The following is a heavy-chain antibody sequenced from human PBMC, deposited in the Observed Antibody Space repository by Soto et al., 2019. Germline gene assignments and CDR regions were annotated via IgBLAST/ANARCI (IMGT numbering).Heavy chain of an antibody. J-gene: IGHJ4*02. CDR3: AEVARNEYYFDY. CDR1: GGSISSYY. D-gene: IGHD2-15*01. CDR2: IYYSGST. Sequence: SETLSLTCTVSGGSISSYYWSWIRQPPGKGLEWIRYIYYSGSTNYNPSHKSRVTISVDKSKNQFSLKLSSVTAADTAVYYCAEVARNEYYFDYWGQGTLVTVSS. V-gene: IGHV4-59*12.